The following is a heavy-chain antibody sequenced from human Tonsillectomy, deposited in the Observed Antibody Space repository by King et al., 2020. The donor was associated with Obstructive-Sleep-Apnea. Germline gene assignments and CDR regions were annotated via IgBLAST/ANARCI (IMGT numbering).Heavy chain of an antibody. D-gene: IGHD2-2*03. V-gene: IGHV4-39*07. CDR3: ARLDIDYSYLYGMDV. J-gene: IGHJ6*02. CDR2: INYSGST. CDR1: GASIGSSSYY. Sequence: QLQESGPGLVKPSETLSLTCTVSGASIGSSSYYWGWIRQPPGKGLEWIGSINYSGSTYYNPSLRSRVTISVDTSKNQLSLRLTSVTAADTAVYYCARLDIDYSYLYGMDVWGQGTTVTVSS.